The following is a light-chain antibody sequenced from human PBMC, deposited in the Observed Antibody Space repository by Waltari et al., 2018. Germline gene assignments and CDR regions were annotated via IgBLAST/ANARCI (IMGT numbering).Light chain of an antibody. J-gene: IGLJ2*01. CDR3: CSYAGSYTFVV. CDR2: DVS. V-gene: IGLV2-11*01. Sequence: SALPQPRSVSGSPGPSVPTSCTGASRDVGGYTYVSWYQQHPGKAPKLMIYDVSKRPSGVPDRFSGSKSGNTASLTISGLQAEDEADYYCCSYAGSYTFVVFGGGTKLTVL. CDR1: SRDVGGYTY.